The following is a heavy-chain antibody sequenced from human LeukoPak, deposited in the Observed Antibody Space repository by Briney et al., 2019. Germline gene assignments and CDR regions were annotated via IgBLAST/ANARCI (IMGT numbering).Heavy chain of an antibody. J-gene: IGHJ3*02. CDR2: IDTSASYK. CDR3: ARGRSITLLRGVAMSDGFDI. D-gene: IGHD3-10*01. CDR1: GFTVSNNY. Sequence: PGGSLRLSCAASGFTVSNNYMNWVRQAPGKGLEWVSFIDTSASYKYYGESMKGRFTISRDNAKKSLYLQMNGLRADDTAVYYCARGRSITLLRGVAMSDGFDIWGQGTMVTVSP. V-gene: IGHV3-21*01.